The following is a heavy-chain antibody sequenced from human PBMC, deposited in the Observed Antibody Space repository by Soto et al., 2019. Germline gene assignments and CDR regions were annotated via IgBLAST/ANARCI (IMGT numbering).Heavy chain of an antibody. J-gene: IGHJ5*02. CDR2: LYYSGNT. D-gene: IGHD2-15*01. Sequence: QLQLQESGPGLVKPSETLSLTCTVSGGSISSFNYFWGWIRQPPGKGLEWIGSLYYSGNTYYNPSRQSRVTMSVDTSKKQCTLTLRSVTAADTAVYYCARGGGSTFNWFDPWGQGTLVTVSP. V-gene: IGHV4-39*01. CDR1: GGSISSFNYF. CDR3: ARGGGSTFNWFDP.